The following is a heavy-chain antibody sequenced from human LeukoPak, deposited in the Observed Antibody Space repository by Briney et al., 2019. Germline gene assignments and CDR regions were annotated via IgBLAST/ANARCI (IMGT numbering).Heavy chain of an antibody. CDR2: IIGSSDLI. CDR1: GFTFSSYS. V-gene: IGHV3-48*02. Sequence: GGSLRLSCAASGFTFSSYSMNWVRQAPGKGLEWVSFIIGSSDLIYYADSVKGRFTISRDNAKNSLYLHMNSQRDEDTAVYYCARVRGATLSHHYFDYWGQGALVTVSS. J-gene: IGHJ4*02. CDR3: ARVRGATLSHHYFDY. D-gene: IGHD1-26*01.